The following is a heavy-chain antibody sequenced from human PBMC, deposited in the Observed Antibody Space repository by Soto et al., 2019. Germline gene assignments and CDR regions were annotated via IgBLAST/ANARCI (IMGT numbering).Heavy chain of an antibody. CDR2: IYHSGST. CDR3: AAAPRDILVVVAAPGSGWFDP. D-gene: IGHD2-15*01. V-gene: IGHV4-38-2*01. CDR1: GYSISSGYY. Sequence: SETLSLTCAVSGYSISSGYYWGWIRQPPGKGLEWIGSIYHSGSTYYNQSLKSRVTISVDMSKNQFSLQLSSVTAAHTAVYYCAAAPRDILVVVAAPGSGWFDPWGQGTLVTVSS. J-gene: IGHJ5*02.